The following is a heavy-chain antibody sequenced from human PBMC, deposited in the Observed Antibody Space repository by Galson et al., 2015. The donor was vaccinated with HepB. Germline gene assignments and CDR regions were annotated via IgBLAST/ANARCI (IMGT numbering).Heavy chain of an antibody. CDR1: GFTFSDYY. CDR2: SSSTSSYI. Sequence: SLRLSCAASGFTFSDYYMSWIRQAPGKGLEWVSYSSSTSSYINYADAVKGRFTISRDNAKNSLYLQMNSLGVEDTAVYYCARRMTAVGGEAFDIWGQGTMVTVSS. J-gene: IGHJ3*02. V-gene: IGHV3-11*06. D-gene: IGHD6-13*01. CDR3: ARRMTAVGGEAFDI.